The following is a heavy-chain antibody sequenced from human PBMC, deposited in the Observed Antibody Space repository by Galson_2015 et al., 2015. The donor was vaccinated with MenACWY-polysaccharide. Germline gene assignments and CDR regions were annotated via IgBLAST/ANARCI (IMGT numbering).Heavy chain of an antibody. D-gene: IGHD2-21*02. V-gene: IGHV5-51*03. CDR2: IYPVNSDT. J-gene: IGHJ4*02. CDR1: GHIFTSYW. CDR3: ARGGSRVVTATSFDY. Sequence: QSGAEVKKPGESLKISCKISGHIFTSYWIGWVRQMPGEGLEWMGIIYPVNSDTRYSPSFQGQVTISADKSISTAYLQWSSLKASDTAMYYCARGGSRVVTATSFDYWGQGTLVTVSS.